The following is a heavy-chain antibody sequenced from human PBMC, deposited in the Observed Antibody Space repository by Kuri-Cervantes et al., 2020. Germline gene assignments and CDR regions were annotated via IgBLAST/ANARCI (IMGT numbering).Heavy chain of an antibody. Sequence: GESLKISCAASGFTFSSYSMNWVRQAPGKGLEWVSSISSSSSYIYYADSVKGRFTISRGNSKNTLFLQMNSLRADDTAVYYCTKDYYDTSGAYWGQGTLVTVSS. D-gene: IGHD3-22*01. CDR3: TKDYYDTSGAY. CDR2: ISSSSSYI. J-gene: IGHJ4*02. CDR1: GFTFSSYS. V-gene: IGHV3-21*01.